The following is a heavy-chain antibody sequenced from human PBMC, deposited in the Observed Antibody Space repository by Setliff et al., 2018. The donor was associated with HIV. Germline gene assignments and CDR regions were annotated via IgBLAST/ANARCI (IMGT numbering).Heavy chain of an antibody. V-gene: IGHV1-69*05. D-gene: IGHD6-19*01. J-gene: IGHJ3*02. CDR2: TIPIFGTA. CDR1: GGTFSSYA. CDR3: AARIAVAAPIFQDAFDI. Sequence: ASVKVSCKASGGTFSSYAISWVRQAPGQGLEWMGGTIPIFGTANYAQKFQGRVTITTDESTSTAYMELSSLRSEDTAVYYCAARIAVAAPIFQDAFDIWGQGTMVTVSS.